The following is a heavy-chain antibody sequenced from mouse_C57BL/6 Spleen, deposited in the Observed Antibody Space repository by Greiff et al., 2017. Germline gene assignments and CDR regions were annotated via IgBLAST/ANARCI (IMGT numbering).Heavy chain of an antibody. Sequence: EVQLQQSGPELVKPGASVKIPCKASGYTFTDYNMDWVKQSHGKSLEWIGDINPNNGGTIYNQKFKGKATLTVDKSSSTAYMELRSLTSEDTAVYYCAKGIYYGYDEDYWYFDVWGTGTTVTVSS. V-gene: IGHV1-18*01. D-gene: IGHD2-2*01. CDR3: AKGIYYGYDEDYWYFDV. J-gene: IGHJ1*03. CDR2: INPNNGGT. CDR1: GYTFTDYN.